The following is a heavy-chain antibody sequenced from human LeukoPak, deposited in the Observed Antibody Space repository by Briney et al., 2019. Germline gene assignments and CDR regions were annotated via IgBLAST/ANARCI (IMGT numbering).Heavy chain of an antibody. Sequence: SVKVSCKASGYTFTGYYMHWVRQAPGQGLEWMGGIIPIFGTANYAQKFQGRVTITADESTSTAYMELSSLRSEDTAVYYCASGYYYDSSGYYPDYWGQGTLVTVSS. CDR2: IIPIFGTA. CDR1: GYTFTGYY. D-gene: IGHD3-22*01. V-gene: IGHV1-69*13. J-gene: IGHJ4*02. CDR3: ASGYYYDSSGYYPDY.